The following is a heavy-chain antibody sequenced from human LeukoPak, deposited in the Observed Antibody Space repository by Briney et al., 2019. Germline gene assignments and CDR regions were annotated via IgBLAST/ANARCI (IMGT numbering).Heavy chain of an antibody. D-gene: IGHD3-22*01. Sequence: GGSLRLSCAASGFTFSSYSMNWVRQAPGKGLEWVSSISSSSSYIYYADSVKGRFTISRDNAKNSQYLQMNSLRAEDTAVYYCARVRLYYYDSSGYYYFDYWGQGTLVTVSS. J-gene: IGHJ4*02. CDR3: ARVRLYYYDSSGYYYFDY. V-gene: IGHV3-21*01. CDR2: ISSSSSYI. CDR1: GFTFSSYS.